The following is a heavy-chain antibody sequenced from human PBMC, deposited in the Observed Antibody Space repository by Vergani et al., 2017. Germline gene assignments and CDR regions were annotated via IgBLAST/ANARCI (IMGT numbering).Heavy chain of an antibody. CDR1: GFTFSTYD. Sequence: EVQLVESGGGLVQPGGSLRRSCAASGFTFSTYDMHWVRQATGKGLEWVSAIGTAGDTYYPGSVKGRFTISRENAKNSLYLQLNGLRGGDTAVYYCARRDSSSPALDYWGQGTLVTVSS. CDR2: IGTAGDT. D-gene: IGHD6-6*01. V-gene: IGHV3-13*01. J-gene: IGHJ4*02. CDR3: ARRDSSSPALDY.